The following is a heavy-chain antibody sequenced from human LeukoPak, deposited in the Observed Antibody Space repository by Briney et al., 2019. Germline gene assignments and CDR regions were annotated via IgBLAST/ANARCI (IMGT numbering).Heavy chain of an antibody. D-gene: IGHD1-26*01. CDR2: IHPSGGST. J-gene: IGHJ3*02. CDR3: AFGGGSYYSAFDI. CDR1: GYTFTSYY. Sequence: GASVRVSCKASGYTFTSYYMHWVRQAPGQGLEWMGIIHPSGGSTSYAQKFQGRVTMTRDTSTSTVYMELSSLRSEDTAVYYCAFGGGSYYSAFDIWGQGTMVTVSS. V-gene: IGHV1-46*03.